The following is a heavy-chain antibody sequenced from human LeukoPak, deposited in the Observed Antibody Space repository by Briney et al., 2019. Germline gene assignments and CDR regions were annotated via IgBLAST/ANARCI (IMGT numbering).Heavy chain of an antibody. CDR1: GYTFTSYS. J-gene: IGHJ2*01. CDR3: ARDFPARDWFFDL. CDR2: INANTGNP. V-gene: IGHV7-4-1*02. Sequence: ASVKVSCKASGYTFTSYSMNWVRQAPGQGLEYTGWINANTGNPTYAQGFTGRFVFSLDTSVSTAYLQISSLKAEDTAVYYCARDFPARDWFFDLWGRGTLVTVSS.